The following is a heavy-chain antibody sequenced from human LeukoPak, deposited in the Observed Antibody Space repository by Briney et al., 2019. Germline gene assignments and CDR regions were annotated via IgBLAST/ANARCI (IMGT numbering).Heavy chain of an antibody. J-gene: IGHJ6*04. CDR1: GFTFSSYW. Sequence: GGSLRLSCAASGFTFSSYWMSWVRQAPGKGLEWVANIKQDGNEKYYMDSEKGRFTISRDNAKNSLYLQMNSLRAEDTAVYYCAELGITMIGGVWGKGTTVTISS. V-gene: IGHV3-7*01. D-gene: IGHD3-10*02. CDR2: IKQDGNEK. CDR3: AELGITMIGGV.